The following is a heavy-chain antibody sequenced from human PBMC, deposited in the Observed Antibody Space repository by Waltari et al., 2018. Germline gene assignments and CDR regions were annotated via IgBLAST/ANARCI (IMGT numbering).Heavy chain of an antibody. CDR1: GFTFSSYG. V-gene: IGHV3-30*18. Sequence: QVQLVESGGCVVQPGRSLRLSCAASGFTFSSYGMHWVRQAPGKGLEWVAVISYDGSNKYYADSVKGRFTISRDNSKNTLDLQMNSLRAEDTAVYYCAKDKRYFDWLYYFDYWGQGTLVTVSS. CDR2: ISYDGSNK. J-gene: IGHJ4*02. D-gene: IGHD3-9*01. CDR3: AKDKRYFDWLYYFDY.